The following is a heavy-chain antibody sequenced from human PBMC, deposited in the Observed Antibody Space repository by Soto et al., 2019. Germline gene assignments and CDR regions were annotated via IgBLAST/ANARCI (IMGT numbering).Heavy chain of an antibody. CDR2: IYWDDDK. CDR1: GFSLTTSGVG. Sequence: QITLNESGPTQVKPRQTLTLTCTFSGFSLTTSGVGVGWIRQSPGKAPEWLALIYWDDDKRYSPSLKSRLTITKDTSKNQVVLTMADLDPADTATYYWAHSVLRTVFGLVTTTAIYFDVWCQGTPVAVSS. CDR3: AHSVLRTVFGLVTTTAIYFDV. J-gene: IGHJ4*02. V-gene: IGHV2-5*02. D-gene: IGHD3-3*01.